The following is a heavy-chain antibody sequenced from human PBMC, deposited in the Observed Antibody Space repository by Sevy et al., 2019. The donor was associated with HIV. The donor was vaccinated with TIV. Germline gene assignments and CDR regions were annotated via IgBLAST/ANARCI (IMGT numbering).Heavy chain of an antibody. CDR3: ANFVATYYYDSGGETYFDY. CDR2: ISGSGGST. V-gene: IGHV3-23*01. CDR1: GFTFSSYA. J-gene: IGHJ4*02. D-gene: IGHD3-22*01. Sequence: GGSLRLSCAASGFTFSSYAMSWVRQAPGKGLEWVSAISGSGGSTYYADSVKGRFTISRDNSKNTLYLQMNSLRAEETAIYYCANFVATYYYDSGGETYFDYWGQGTLVTVSS.